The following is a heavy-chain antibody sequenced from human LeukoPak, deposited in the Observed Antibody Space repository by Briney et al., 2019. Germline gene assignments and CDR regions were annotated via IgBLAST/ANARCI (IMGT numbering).Heavy chain of an antibody. Sequence: GGSLRLSCSASGFSFSSYTMDWVRQSPGNGLEWVSSINYSGAYTFYADSVKGRFTISRDNAKNSLYLQMNSLRAEDTAVYYCAELGITMIGGVWGKGTTVTISS. CDR3: AELGITMIGGV. D-gene: IGHD3-10*02. CDR2: INYSGAYT. J-gene: IGHJ6*04. V-gene: IGHV3-21*01. CDR1: GFSFSSYT.